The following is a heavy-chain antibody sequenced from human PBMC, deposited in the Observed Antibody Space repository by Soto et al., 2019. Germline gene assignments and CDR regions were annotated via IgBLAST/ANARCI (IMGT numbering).Heavy chain of an antibody. D-gene: IGHD6-13*01. Sequence: ASVKVSCKASGYTFTSYYMHWVRQAPGEGLEWMGIINPSGGTTGYAQKFQGRVTMTRDTSTSTVYMQLSSLRSDDTAVYFCARGIAPTAWFDPWGQGTLVTVSS. CDR2: INPSGGTT. CDR1: GYTFTSYY. CDR3: ARGIAPTAWFDP. V-gene: IGHV1-46*01. J-gene: IGHJ5*02.